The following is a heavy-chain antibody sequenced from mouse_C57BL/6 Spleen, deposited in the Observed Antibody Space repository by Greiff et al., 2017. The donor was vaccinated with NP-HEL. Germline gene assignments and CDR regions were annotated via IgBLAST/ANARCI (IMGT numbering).Heavy chain of an antibody. Sequence: VHVKQSGAALVKPGASVKLSCTASGFNIKDYYMHWVKQRTEQGLEWIGRIDPEDGETKYAPKFQGKATITADTSSNTAYLQLSSLTSEDTAVYYCHYGSSLYYFDYWGQGTTLTVSS. CDR3: HYGSSLYYFDY. V-gene: IGHV14-2*01. CDR2: IDPEDGET. D-gene: IGHD1-1*01. J-gene: IGHJ2*01. CDR1: GFNIKDYY.